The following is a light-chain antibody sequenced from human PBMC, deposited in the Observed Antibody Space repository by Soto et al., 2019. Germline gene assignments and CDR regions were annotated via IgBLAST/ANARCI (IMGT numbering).Light chain of an antibody. Sequence: DIQMTQSPSSLSASVGDRVTITCRASQGIISYLNCYQQKPGKAPEVLFYSASRLQSGVPSRFSGSGSGTDFTLNIKSLKPDDFATYYCTQRYSPSYTFGQGTRLAIK. CDR2: SAS. V-gene: IGKV1-39*01. J-gene: IGKJ2*01. CDR3: TQRYSPSYT. CDR1: QGIISY.